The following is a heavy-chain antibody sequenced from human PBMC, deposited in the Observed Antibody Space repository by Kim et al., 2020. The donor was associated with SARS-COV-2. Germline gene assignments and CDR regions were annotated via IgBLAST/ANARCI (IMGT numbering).Heavy chain of an antibody. Sequence: SETLSLTCTVSGGSISSGGYYWSWIRQHPGKGLEWIGYIYYSGSTYYNPSLKSRVTISVDTSKNQFSLKLSSVTAADTAVYYCASGYWTTNTRGYFDYWGQGTLVTVSS. CDR2: IYYSGST. CDR3: ASGYWTTNTRGYFDY. J-gene: IGHJ4*02. D-gene: IGHD3-22*01. CDR1: GGSISSGGYY. V-gene: IGHV4-31*03.